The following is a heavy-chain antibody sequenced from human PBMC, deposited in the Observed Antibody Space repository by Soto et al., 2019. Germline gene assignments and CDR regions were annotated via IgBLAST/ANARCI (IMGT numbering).Heavy chain of an antibody. V-gene: IGHV1-69*01. Sequence: SVKVSCKPSAGTFSSYAISWVRQAPGQGLDWMGGIIPIFGTANYAQKFQGRVTITADESTSTAYMELSSLRTEDTAVFYCARDIERIRGPHHNSVGPGHWGQGTLVTVSS. CDR1: AGTFSSYA. D-gene: IGHD1-1*01. CDR3: ARDIERIRGPHHNSVGPGH. J-gene: IGHJ4*02. CDR2: IIPIFGTA.